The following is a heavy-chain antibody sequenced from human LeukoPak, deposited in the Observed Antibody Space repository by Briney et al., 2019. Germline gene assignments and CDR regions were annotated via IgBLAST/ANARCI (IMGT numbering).Heavy chain of an antibody. CDR2: IIPIFGTA. Sequence: ASVKVSCKASGGTFSSYAISWVRQAPGQGLEWMGGIIPIFGTANYAQKFQGRVTITADESASTAYMELSSLRSKDTAVYYCARAHCSGGSCYYYYGMDVWGQGTTVTVSS. CDR1: GGTFSSYA. CDR3: ARAHCSGGSCYYYYGMDV. J-gene: IGHJ6*02. D-gene: IGHD2-15*01. V-gene: IGHV1-69*13.